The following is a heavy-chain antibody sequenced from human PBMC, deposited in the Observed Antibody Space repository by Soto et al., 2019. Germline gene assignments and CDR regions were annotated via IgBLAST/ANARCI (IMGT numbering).Heavy chain of an antibody. Sequence: QSQTLSLTCAISGDSVSSNSAAWNWIRQSPSRGLEWLGRTYYRSKWYNDYAVSVKSRITINPDTSKNQFSLQLNSVTPEDTAVYYCARSGLYCSSTSCYFNWFDPWGQGTLVTVSS. D-gene: IGHD2-2*01. J-gene: IGHJ5*02. CDR3: ARSGLYCSSTSCYFNWFDP. CDR2: TYYRSKWYN. CDR1: GDSVSSNSAA. V-gene: IGHV6-1*01.